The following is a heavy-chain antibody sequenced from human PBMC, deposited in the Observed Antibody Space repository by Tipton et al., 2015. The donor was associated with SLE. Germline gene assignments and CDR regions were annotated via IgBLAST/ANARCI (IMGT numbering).Heavy chain of an antibody. CDR2: IYYSGST. V-gene: IGHV4-39*01. CDR1: GGSISSSSYY. J-gene: IGHJ3*02. D-gene: IGHD6-19*01. CDR3: ARVGGGSSGWVAAFDI. Sequence: TLSLTCTVSGGSISSSSYYWGWIRQPPGKGLEWIGSIYYSGSTYYNPSLKSRVTISVDTSKNQFSLKLSSVTAADTAVYYCARVGGGSSGWVAAFDIWGQGTMVTVSS.